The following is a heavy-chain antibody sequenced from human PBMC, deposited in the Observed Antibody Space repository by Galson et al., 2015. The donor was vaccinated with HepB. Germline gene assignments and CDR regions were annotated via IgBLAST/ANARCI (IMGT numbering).Heavy chain of an antibody. V-gene: IGHV3-23*01. D-gene: IGHD2-15*01. CDR3: AGVVSATPHYYYGMDV. Sequence: LRLSCAASGFTFSNYVMSWVRQAPGKGLEWVSTISGSGGSTYYADSVKGRFTISRDNSKNTLYLQMNSLRGEDTAVYYCAGVVSATPHYYYGMDVWGQGTTVTVSS. J-gene: IGHJ6*02. CDR2: ISGSGGST. CDR1: GFTFSNYV.